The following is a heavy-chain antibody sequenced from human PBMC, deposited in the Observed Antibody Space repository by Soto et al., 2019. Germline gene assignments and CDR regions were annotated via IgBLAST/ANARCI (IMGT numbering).Heavy chain of an antibody. CDR2: IYHSGST. V-gene: IGHV4-4*02. CDR1: SGSISSSNW. Sequence: QVQLQESGPGLVKPSGTLSLTCAVSSGSISSSNWWSWVRQPPGKGLEWIGEIYHSGSTNYNPSLKSRVTISVDKSKTQFSLKLSSVTAADTAVYYCASKHDYGDYGRGAFDIWGQGTMVTVSS. J-gene: IGHJ3*02. D-gene: IGHD4-17*01. CDR3: ASKHDYGDYGRGAFDI.